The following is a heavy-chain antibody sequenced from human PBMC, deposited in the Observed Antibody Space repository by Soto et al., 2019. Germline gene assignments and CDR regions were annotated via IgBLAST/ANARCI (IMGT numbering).Heavy chain of an antibody. CDR2: IYYSGST. CDR3: ARHPSSPYYGMDV. CDR1: GGSISSSSYY. V-gene: IGHV4-39*01. J-gene: IGHJ6*02. Sequence: LSLTCTVSGGSISSSSYYWGWIRQPPGKGLEWIGSIYYSGSTYYNTSLKSRVTISVDTSKNQFSLKLSSVTAADTAVYYCARHPSSPYYGMDVWGQGTTVTVSS.